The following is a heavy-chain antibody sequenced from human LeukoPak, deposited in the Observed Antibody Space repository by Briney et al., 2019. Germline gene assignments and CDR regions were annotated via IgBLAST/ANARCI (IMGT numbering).Heavy chain of an antibody. V-gene: IGHV1-2*02. Sequence: ASVKVSCKASGYTFTGYYMHWVRQAPGQGLEWMGWINPNSGGTNYAQKFQGRVTMTRDTSISTAYMELSRLRSDDTAVYYCARGEASGYDYTNYFDYWGQGTLVTVSS. J-gene: IGHJ4*02. CDR1: GYTFTGYY. CDR3: ARGEASGYDYTNYFDY. CDR2: INPNSGGT. D-gene: IGHD5-12*01.